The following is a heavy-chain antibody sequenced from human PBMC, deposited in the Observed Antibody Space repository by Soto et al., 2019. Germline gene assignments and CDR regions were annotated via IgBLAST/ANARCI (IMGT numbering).Heavy chain of an antibody. CDR2: IKSKTDGGTT. CDR3: TTAGSRPRTDIVVVVAGDLSVYYYGMDV. D-gene: IGHD2-15*01. V-gene: IGHV3-15*01. Sequence: EVQLVESGGGLVKPGGSLRLSCAASGFTFSNAWMSWVRQAPGKGLEWVGRIKSKTDGGTTDYAAPVKGRFTISRDDSKNTLYLQMNSLKTEDTAVYYCTTAGSRPRTDIVVVVAGDLSVYYYGMDVWGQGTTVTVSS. J-gene: IGHJ6*02. CDR1: GFTFSNAW.